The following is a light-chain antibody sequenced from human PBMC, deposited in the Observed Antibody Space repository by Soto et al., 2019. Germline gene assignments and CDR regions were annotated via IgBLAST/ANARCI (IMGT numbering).Light chain of an antibody. CDR1: QSVGSN. J-gene: IGKJ1*01. CDR3: QQYNNWWT. CDR2: DAS. Sequence: EIVMTQSPATLSVAPGERATLSCRASQSVGSNLAWYQHKPGQAPRLLIYDASTRATGIPARFSGSGSGTEFTLTISSLQSEDFAVYYCQQYNNWWTFGQGTKVDIK. V-gene: IGKV3-15*01.